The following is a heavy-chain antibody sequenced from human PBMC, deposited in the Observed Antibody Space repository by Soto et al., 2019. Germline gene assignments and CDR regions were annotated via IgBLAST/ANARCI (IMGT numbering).Heavy chain of an antibody. J-gene: IGHJ5*02. V-gene: IGHV1-3*01. D-gene: IGHD3-22*01. Sequence: ASVKVSCKASGYAFTSYAMHWVRQAPGQRLEWMGWINAGNGNTKYSQKFQGRVTITRDTSASTAYMELSSLRSEDTAVYYCARDGSRAEWLLPFDPWGQGTLVT. CDR2: INAGNGNT. CDR1: GYAFTSYA. CDR3: ARDGSRAEWLLPFDP.